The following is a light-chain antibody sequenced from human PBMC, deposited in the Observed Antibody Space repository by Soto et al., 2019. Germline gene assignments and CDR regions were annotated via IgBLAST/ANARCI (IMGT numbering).Light chain of an antibody. CDR3: QQYDRSTFT. Sequence: EIVLTQSPATLSLSPGERATLSCGASQSVSRNYVAWYQQKPGLAPSLVMYAASTRATGIPDRFSGSGSGTDFTLTISRLEPEDFPVYYCQQYDRSTFTFGPGTKVDI. V-gene: IGKV3D-20*01. J-gene: IGKJ3*01. CDR2: AAS. CDR1: QSVSRNY.